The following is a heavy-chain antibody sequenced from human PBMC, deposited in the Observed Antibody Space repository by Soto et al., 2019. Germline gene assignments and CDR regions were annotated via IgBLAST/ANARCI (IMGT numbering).Heavy chain of an antibody. CDR3: AKRPASLVCFDY. V-gene: IGHV3-23*01. CDR1: GFTFSNYD. Sequence: EVQLLESGGGLVQPGGSLRLSCAASGFTFSNYDMSWVRQAPGKGLEWVSTISGGGGRIYYADYVKGRFTISRDNAKNNLYMQMNRLRAEDTAVYYCAKRPASLVCFDYWGQGTLVTVSS. J-gene: IGHJ4*02. D-gene: IGHD2-2*01. CDR2: ISGGGGRI.